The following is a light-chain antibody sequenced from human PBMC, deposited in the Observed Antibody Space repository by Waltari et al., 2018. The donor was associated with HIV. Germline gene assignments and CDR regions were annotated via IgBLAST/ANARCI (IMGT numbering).Light chain of an antibody. CDR3: CSYTSSYTL. J-gene: IGLJ2*01. CDR2: VFT. CDR1: SSSFGGSNY. V-gene: IGLV2-11*01. Sequence: QSALTQPRSVSGSPGQSVTISCTGASSSFGGSNYVSWYQQHPGNAPEPMIYVFTTRPSGVPVRFSGSKSGNTASLTISGLQADDEADYFCCSYTSSYTLFGGGTKLTVL.